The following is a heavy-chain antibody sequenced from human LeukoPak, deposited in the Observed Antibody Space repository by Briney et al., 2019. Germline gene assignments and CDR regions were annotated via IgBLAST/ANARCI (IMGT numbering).Heavy chain of an antibody. J-gene: IGHJ4*02. V-gene: IGHV3-30-3*01. CDR1: GFTFSSYA. D-gene: IGHD3-22*01. Sequence: PGGSLRLSCAASGFTFSSYAMHWVRQAPGKGLEWVAVISYDGSNKYYADSVKGRFTISRDNSKNTLYLQMNSLRAEDTAVYCCARDLGRDYYDSSGAFDYWGQGTLVTVSS. CDR2: ISYDGSNK. CDR3: ARDLGRDYYDSSGAFDY.